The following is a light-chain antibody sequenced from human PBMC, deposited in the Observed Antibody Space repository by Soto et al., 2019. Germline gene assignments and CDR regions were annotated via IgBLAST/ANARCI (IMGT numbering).Light chain of an antibody. CDR3: QQYNLYWT. Sequence: DIQMTQSPASLSASVGDRVTISCRASQSINDYLNWYQQKPGKAPKFLIYASSNLQSGVPSRFSGSGSGTDFTLTISSLQPDDLATYYCQQYNLYWTFGQGTKVDI. J-gene: IGKJ1*01. V-gene: IGKV1-39*01. CDR2: ASS. CDR1: QSINDY.